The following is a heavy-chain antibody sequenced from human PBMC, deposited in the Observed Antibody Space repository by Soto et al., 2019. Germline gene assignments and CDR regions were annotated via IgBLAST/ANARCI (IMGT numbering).Heavy chain of an antibody. CDR2: VSGSSSYI. V-gene: IGHV3-21*06. CDR3: ARDLRGHYGP. D-gene: IGHD4-17*01. CDR1: GFNFRNFN. J-gene: IGHJ3*01. Sequence: GGSPRLSCEGSGFNFRNFNMIWVRQAPGKGLEWVSSVSGSSSYIYYADSVKGRFTVPRDNANNLVFLQMNGLRPEDTAMYYCARDLRGHYGPWGQGTMVTVSS.